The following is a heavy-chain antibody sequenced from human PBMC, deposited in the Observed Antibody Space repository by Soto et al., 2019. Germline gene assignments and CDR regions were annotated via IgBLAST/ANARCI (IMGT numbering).Heavy chain of an antibody. CDR3: VRDGTKTLRDWFDP. CDR1: GASISGFY. D-gene: IGHD1-1*01. J-gene: IGHJ5*02. CDR2: IYATGTT. V-gene: IGHV4-4*07. Sequence: TLSLTCTVSGASISGFYWSCIRKSAGKVLDWIGRIYATGTTDYNPSLKSRVMMSVDTSKKQFSLKLRSVTAADTAVYYCVRDGTKTLRDWFDPWGQGISVTVSS.